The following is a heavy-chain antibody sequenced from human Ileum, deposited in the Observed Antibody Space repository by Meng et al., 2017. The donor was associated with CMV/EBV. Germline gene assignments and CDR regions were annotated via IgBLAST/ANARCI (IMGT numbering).Heavy chain of an antibody. CDR2: ISPNSDRT. V-gene: IGHV3-23*01. Sequence: GESLKISCASSGFAFNTYEMTWVRQAPGKGREWVSFISPNSDRTYYADSVKGRFTISRDNSKNTLYLQMNSLRAEDTAVYYCARDRTEAVAGTLYYYYGMDVWGQGTTVTVSS. J-gene: IGHJ6*02. CDR3: ARDRTEAVAGTLYYYYGMDV. D-gene: IGHD6-19*01. CDR1: GFAFNTYE.